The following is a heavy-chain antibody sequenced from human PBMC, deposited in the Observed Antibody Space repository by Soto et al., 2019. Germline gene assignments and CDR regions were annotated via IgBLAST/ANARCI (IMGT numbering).Heavy chain of an antibody. D-gene: IGHD2-21*01. J-gene: IGHJ6*02. CDR3: ARRHYCRGECTINPAYYYGMDV. V-gene: IGHV5-51*01. Sequence: EVQVVQSGAEVKEPGESLKISCKGSGYIFTDHCIVWVRQMAGKGLEWVGIICPGYSNIIYSPSVQGQVTISADMSIGTPYPQWSTLKASATAIYYCARRHYCRGECTINPAYYYGMDVWGQGTTVTVSS. CDR2: ICPGYSNI. CDR1: GYIFTDHC.